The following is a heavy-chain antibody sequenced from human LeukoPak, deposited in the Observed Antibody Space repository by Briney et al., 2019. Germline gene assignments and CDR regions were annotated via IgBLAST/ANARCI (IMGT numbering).Heavy chain of an antibody. Sequence: GGSLRLSCAASGFILSDHYMDWVRQGPGKGLEWVSGISGSGGSTYYADSVKGRFTISRDNSKNTVFLQMNSLRAEDTAVYYCAKEVGATGYWGQGTLVTVSS. J-gene: IGHJ4*02. D-gene: IGHD1-26*01. CDR2: ISGSGGST. CDR3: AKEVGATGY. V-gene: IGHV3-23*01. CDR1: GFILSDHY.